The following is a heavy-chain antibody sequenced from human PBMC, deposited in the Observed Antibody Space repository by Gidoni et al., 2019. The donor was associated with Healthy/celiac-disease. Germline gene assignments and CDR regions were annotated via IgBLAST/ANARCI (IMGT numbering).Heavy chain of an antibody. CDR1: GFPFSSYA. V-gene: IGHV3-23*01. J-gene: IGHJ4*02. Sequence: EVQLLESGGGLVQPGGSLRLSCAASGFPFSSYAMSWVRQAPGKGLEWVSAISGSGGSTYYADSVKGRFAISRDNSKNTLYLQMNSLRAEDTAVYYCAKIGYSSGWGDFDYWGQGTLVTVSS. CDR2: ISGSGGST. D-gene: IGHD6-19*01. CDR3: AKIGYSSGWGDFDY.